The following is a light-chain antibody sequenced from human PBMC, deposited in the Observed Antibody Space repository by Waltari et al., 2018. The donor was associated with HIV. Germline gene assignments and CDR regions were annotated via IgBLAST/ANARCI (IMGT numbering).Light chain of an antibody. J-gene: IGKJ2*01. CDR3: QQYSTDYG. Sequence: IQMTQSPSNLSASVGDAVILTCRASQNSDNLLAWYPPRPGRAPKLLMSMTSVLETGVPSRFRGSGSGTTFTLTINSLQPDDFGTYDGQQYSTDYGFGQGTRVE. CDR1: QNSDNL. V-gene: IGKV1-5*03. CDR2: MTS.